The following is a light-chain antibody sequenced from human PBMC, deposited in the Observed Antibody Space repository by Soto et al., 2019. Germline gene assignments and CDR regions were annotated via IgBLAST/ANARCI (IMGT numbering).Light chain of an antibody. CDR1: QSVSSSY. Sequence: EIVLTQSPGTLSLSPGDRANISCRASQSVSSSYLAWYQQKPGQAPRLLIYGASSRATGIPDRFSGSGSGTDFTLTISRLEPEDLAVYYCQHFVNSLTWTVGQWTKVDNK. CDR2: GAS. J-gene: IGKJ1*01. V-gene: IGKV3-20*01. CDR3: QHFVNSLTWT.